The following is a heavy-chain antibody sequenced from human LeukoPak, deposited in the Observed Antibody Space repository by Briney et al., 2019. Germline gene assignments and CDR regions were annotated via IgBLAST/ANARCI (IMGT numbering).Heavy chain of an antibody. CDR1: GYTFASYD. V-gene: IGHV1-8*01. Sequence: ASVKVSFKASGYTFASYDINWVRQAPGQGLEWMGWMNPNSGNTGYSQKFQGRVTMTRNTSISTAYMELSSLRSEATAVYYCSRADFWSGYDAFDIWGQGTMVTVSS. J-gene: IGHJ3*02. D-gene: IGHD3-3*01. CDR2: MNPNSGNT. CDR3: SRADFWSGYDAFDI.